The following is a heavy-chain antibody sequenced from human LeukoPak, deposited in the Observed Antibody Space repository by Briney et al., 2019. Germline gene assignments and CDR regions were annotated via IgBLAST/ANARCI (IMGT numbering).Heavy chain of an antibody. Sequence: GGSLRLSCTASRVTFSGYTMNWVRQAPGKGLEWVSSISSRSSDIYYADSVKGRFTISRDNAKRSLYLQMNSLRAEDTALYYCASDGGPFDDWGQGTLVTVAS. CDR1: RVTFSGYT. V-gene: IGHV3-21*01. J-gene: IGHJ4*02. CDR2: ISSRSSDI. D-gene: IGHD2-15*01. CDR3: ASDGGPFDD.